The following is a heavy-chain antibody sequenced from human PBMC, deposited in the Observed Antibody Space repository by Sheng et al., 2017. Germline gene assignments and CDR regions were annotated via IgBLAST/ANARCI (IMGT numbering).Heavy chain of an antibody. CDR1: GYTFTSYG. J-gene: IGHJ6*03. CDR2: ISAYNGNT. D-gene: IGHD2-2*01. Sequence: QVQLVQSGAEVKKPGASVKVSCKASGYTFTSYGISWVRQAPGQGLEWMGWISAYNGNTNYAQKLQGRVTMTTDTSTSTAYMELRSLRSDDTAVYYCARDPLVVVPAATLWYYYYMDVWGKGTTVTVSS. CDR3: ARDPLVVVPAATLWYYYYMDV. V-gene: IGHV1-18*01.